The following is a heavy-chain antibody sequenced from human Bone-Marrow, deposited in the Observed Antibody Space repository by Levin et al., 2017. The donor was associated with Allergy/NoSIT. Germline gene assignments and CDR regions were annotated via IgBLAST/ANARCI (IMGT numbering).Heavy chain of an antibody. CDR3: AKSPGRHDCWSGYYPPATVGDY. CDR2: IDGSGGST. J-gene: IGHJ4*02. CDR1: GFTFDTYA. V-gene: IGHV3-23*01. D-gene: IGHD3-3*01. Sequence: GGSLRLSCAASGFTFDTYALNWVRQAPGKGLEWVSIIDGSGGSTHYADSVKGRFTLSRDNSKNTVYLQMSSLRVEDTAVYYCAKSPGRHDCWSGYYPPATVGDYWGQGTLVTVS.